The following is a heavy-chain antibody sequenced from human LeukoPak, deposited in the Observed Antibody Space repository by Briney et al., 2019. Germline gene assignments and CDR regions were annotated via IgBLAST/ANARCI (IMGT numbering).Heavy chain of an antibody. CDR3: ARFLVADSVFDI. J-gene: IGHJ3*02. CDR2: IYYSGIT. Sequence: SSETLSLTCTVSGGSISSYYWSWIRQPPGKGLEWIGSIYYSGITYYNPSLKSRVTISVDTSKNQFSLKLSSVTAADTAVYYCARFLVADSVFDIRGQGTMVTVSS. CDR1: GGSISSYY. V-gene: IGHV4-59*05. D-gene: IGHD5-12*01.